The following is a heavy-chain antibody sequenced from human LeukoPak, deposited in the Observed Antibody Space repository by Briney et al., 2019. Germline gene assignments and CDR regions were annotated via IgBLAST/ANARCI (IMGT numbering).Heavy chain of an antibody. J-gene: IGHJ4*02. Sequence: PGGSLRLSCAASGFTVSGNYMSWVRQAPGKGLEWVSLIYSGGSTYYADSVKGRFTISRDNSKNTLYLQVNSLRAEDTAIYHCAKTTYCGVDCYSWYFDYWGQGTLVTVSS. D-gene: IGHD2-21*02. CDR2: IYSGGST. V-gene: IGHV3-66*01. CDR1: GFTVSGNY. CDR3: AKTTYCGVDCYSWYFDY.